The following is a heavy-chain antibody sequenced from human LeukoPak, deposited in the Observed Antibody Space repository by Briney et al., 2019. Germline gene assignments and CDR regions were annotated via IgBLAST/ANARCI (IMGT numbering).Heavy chain of an antibody. CDR3: AKGHGDWVPANSLQH. Sequence: PGGPLRLPCAVSGFPLCHYAMTGLPQAPGKALEWVSRISGHSDRIYYSDSVKGRFTISRDNSKNTMTLQMNSLRAEDTAVYFCAKGHGDWVPANSLQHWGQGTLVTVSS. V-gene: IGHV3-23*01. CDR1: GFPLCHYA. D-gene: IGHD4-17*01. CDR2: ISGHSDRI. J-gene: IGHJ1*01.